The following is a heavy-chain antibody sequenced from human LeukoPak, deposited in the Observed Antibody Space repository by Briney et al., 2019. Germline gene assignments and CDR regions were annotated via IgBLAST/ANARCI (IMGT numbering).Heavy chain of an antibody. CDR2: INPNSGGT. V-gene: IGHV1-2*06. J-gene: IGHJ6*02. D-gene: IGHD2-21*01. CDR3: AREASRSGLDV. Sequence: GASVKVSCKASGYALSGYYMHWVRQAPGQGLEWMGRINPNSGGTNYLQTFQGRVTMTSNTSISTAYMELIRLTSDDTAVYFCAREASRSGLDVWGQGTTVTVSS. CDR1: GYALSGYY.